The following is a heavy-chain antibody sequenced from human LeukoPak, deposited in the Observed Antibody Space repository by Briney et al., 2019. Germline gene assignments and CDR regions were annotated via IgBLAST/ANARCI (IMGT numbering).Heavy chain of an antibody. V-gene: IGHV4-34*01. CDR2: INHSGST. D-gene: IGHD2-2*01. J-gene: IGHJ6*03. CDR3: ARGDIVVIPAAISAYYYMDV. CDR1: GGSFSPYY. Sequence: SETLSLTCAVYGGSFSPYYWSWIRQPPGKGLEWIGEINHSGSTNYNPSLKSRVTISVDTSKNQFSLKLSSVTAADTAVYYCARGDIVVIPAAISAYYYMDVWGKGTTVTVSS.